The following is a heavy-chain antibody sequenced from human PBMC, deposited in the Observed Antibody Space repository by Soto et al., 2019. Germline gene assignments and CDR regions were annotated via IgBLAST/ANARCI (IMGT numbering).Heavy chain of an antibody. V-gene: IGHV1-46*01. CDR3: ARERPAWSKLRYGMDV. Sequence: ASVKVSCKASGYTFTSYYMHWVRQAPGQGLEWMGIINPSGGSTSYAQKFQGRVTMTRDTSTSTVYMELSSLRSEDTAVYYCARERPAWSKLRYGMDVWGQWTMVTVSS. CDR2: INPSGGST. J-gene: IGHJ6*02. D-gene: IGHD2-15*01. CDR1: GYTFTSYY.